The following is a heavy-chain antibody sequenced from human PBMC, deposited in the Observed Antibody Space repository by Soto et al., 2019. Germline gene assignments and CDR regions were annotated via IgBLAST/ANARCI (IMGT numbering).Heavy chain of an antibody. CDR1: GGSISSYF. J-gene: IGHJ4*02. D-gene: IGHD6-13*01. CDR3: ARSGIVATGTDYFDY. CDR2: IYYSGST. Sequence: PSETLSLTCTASGGSISSYFWNWIRQPPGKGLEWIGYIYYSGSTNYNPSLKSRVTMSVDTSKNQFYLKLSSVTAADTAVYYCARSGIVATGTDYFDYWGQGTQVTVSS. V-gene: IGHV4-59*01.